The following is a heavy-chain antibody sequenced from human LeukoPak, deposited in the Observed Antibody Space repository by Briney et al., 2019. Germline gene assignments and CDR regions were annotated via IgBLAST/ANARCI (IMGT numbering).Heavy chain of an antibody. J-gene: IGHJ3*01. CDR1: GFTFPNYV. CDR2: ISGSGSNT. Sequence: GGSLRLSCAASGFTFPNYVMSWVRQAPGKGLEWVSGISGSGSNTYYADSVKGRFTISRDNSKNTLYLQMNSLRAEDAAVYYCANEYSKGDVWGQGTMVTVSS. V-gene: IGHV3-23*01. D-gene: IGHD4-11*01. CDR3: ANEYSKGDV.